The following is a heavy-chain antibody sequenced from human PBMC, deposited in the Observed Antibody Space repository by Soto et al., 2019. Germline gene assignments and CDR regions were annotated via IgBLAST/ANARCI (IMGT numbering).Heavy chain of an antibody. V-gene: IGHV4-30-2*01. D-gene: IGHD2-15*01. CDR1: GGSISSGGYS. J-gene: IGHJ5*01. CDR3: ARLEVGYCSGGSCYEIENCFES. CDR2: IYHSGST. Sequence: SETLSLTCAVSGGSISSGGYSWSWIRQPPGKGLEWIGYIYHSGSTYYNPSLKSRVTISVDRSKNQSSLKLSSVTAADTAVYYCARLEVGYCSGGSCYEIENCFESWCQGTLVTVSS.